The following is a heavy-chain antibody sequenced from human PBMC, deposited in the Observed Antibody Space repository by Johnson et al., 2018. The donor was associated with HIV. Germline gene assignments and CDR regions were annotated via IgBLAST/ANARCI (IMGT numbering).Heavy chain of an antibody. D-gene: IGHD6-13*01. CDR1: GFTFSSYA. V-gene: IGHV3-NL1*01. CDR3: AKEGPRRSSWSDAFDI. J-gene: IGHJ3*02. Sequence: HVQLVESGGGVVQPGRSLRLSCAASGFTFSSYAMHWVRQAPGKGLEWVSGINWKGGSTGYADSVKGRFTISRDNSKNTLSLHMTSLRADDTAVYYCAKEGPRRSSWSDAFDIWGQGTMVTVSS. CDR2: INWKGGST.